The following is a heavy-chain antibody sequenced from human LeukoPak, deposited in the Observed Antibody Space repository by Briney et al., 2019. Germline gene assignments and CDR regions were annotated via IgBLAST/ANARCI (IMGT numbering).Heavy chain of an antibody. CDR2: INPNSGGT. CDR1: GYTFTGYY. V-gene: IGHV1-2*02. Sequence: ASVKVSCKASGYTFTGYYMHWVRQAPGRGLEWMGWINPNSGGTNYAQKFQGRVTMTRDTSISTAYMELSRLRSDDTAVYYCARESPTLSSSALNAFDIWGQGTMVTVSS. CDR3: ARESPTLSSSALNAFDI. D-gene: IGHD6-13*01. J-gene: IGHJ3*02.